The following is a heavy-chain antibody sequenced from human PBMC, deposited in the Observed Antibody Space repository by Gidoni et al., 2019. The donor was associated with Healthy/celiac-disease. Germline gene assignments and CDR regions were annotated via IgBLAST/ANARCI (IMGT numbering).Heavy chain of an antibody. V-gene: IGHV1-69*01. CDR2: IIPLSDTT. D-gene: IGHD1-1*01. Sequence: QVQLVQSGAEVKKPGSSVKVSCKASGGTFSSYAFTWVRQAPGQGLEWMGGIIPLSDTTTFAQRFQDRLTITADESTSTAYMELSSLRSDDTAVYYCARGGRQHLDPWGQGTLVTVSS. CDR3: ARGGRQHLDP. CDR1: GGTFSSYA. J-gene: IGHJ5*02.